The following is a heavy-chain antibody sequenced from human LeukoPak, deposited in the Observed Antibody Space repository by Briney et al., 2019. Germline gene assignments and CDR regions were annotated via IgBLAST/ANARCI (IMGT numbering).Heavy chain of an antibody. V-gene: IGHV1-69*13. Sequence: AASVKVSCKASGGTFSSYAISWVRQAPGQGLEWMGGIIPIFGTANYAQKFQGRVTITADESTSTAYMELSSLRSEDTAVYYCARDPEGSSWYLNWFDPWGQGTLVTVSS. CDR2: IIPIFGTA. CDR3: ARDPEGSSWYLNWFDP. D-gene: IGHD6-13*01. J-gene: IGHJ5*02. CDR1: GGTFSSYA.